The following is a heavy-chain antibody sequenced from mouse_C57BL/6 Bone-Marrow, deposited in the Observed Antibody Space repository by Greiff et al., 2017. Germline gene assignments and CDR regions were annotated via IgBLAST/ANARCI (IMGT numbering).Heavy chain of an antibody. CDR2: IRNKANGYTT. Sequence: EVQLVESGGGLVQPGGSLSLSCAASGFTFTDYYMSWVRQPPGKALEWLGFIRNKANGYTTEYSASVKGRFTITRDNSQSILYLQMNALGAEDSATYYCARGYYDFDYWGQGTTLTVSS. CDR3: ARGYYDFDY. J-gene: IGHJ2*01. V-gene: IGHV7-3*01. D-gene: IGHD2-3*01. CDR1: GFTFTDYY.